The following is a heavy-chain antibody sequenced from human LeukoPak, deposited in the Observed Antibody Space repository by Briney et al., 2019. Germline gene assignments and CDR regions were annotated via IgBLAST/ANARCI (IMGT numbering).Heavy chain of an antibody. Sequence: ASVKVSCKASGYTFTGYYMHWVRQAPGQGLEWMGWINPNSGGTNYAQKFQGRVTMTRDTSISTAYMELSRLRSDDTAVYYCARGRYDYVWGSYAEIDYWGQGSLVTVSS. J-gene: IGHJ4*02. CDR2: INPNSGGT. CDR1: GYTFTGYY. CDR3: ARGRYDYVWGSYAEIDY. D-gene: IGHD3-16*01. V-gene: IGHV1-2*02.